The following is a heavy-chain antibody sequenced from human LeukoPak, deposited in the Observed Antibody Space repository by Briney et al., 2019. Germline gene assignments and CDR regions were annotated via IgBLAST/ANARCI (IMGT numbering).Heavy chain of an antibody. CDR3: ARQTYSSGWYSDY. D-gene: IGHD6-19*01. CDR2: ISGSGGST. Sequence: GGSLRVSCAASGFTFSSYAMSWVRPAPGKGLEWVSAISGSGGSTYYADSVKGGFTISRDNSKNTLYLQMNSLRAEDTAVYYCARQTYSSGWYSDYWGQGTLVTVSS. J-gene: IGHJ4*02. CDR1: GFTFSSYA. V-gene: IGHV3-23*01.